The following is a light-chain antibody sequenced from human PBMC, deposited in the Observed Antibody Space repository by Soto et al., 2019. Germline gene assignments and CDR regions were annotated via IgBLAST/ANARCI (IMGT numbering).Light chain of an antibody. CDR3: AAWDDSLNGYV. V-gene: IGLV1-44*01. Sequence: SVLTQPPSASGTPGQRVTISCSGGSSNIGTNAVNWYQQLPGTAPKLLIYNNNQRPSGVPDRFSGSKSGTSASLAISGLQSEDEADYYCAAWDDSLNGYVFGTGTKATVL. CDR2: NNN. CDR1: SSNIGTNA. J-gene: IGLJ1*01.